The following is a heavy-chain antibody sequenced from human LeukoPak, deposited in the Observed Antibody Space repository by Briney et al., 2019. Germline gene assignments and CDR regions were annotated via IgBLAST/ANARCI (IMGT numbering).Heavy chain of an antibody. CDR1: GFTFSSHV. CDR2: ISGGGST. CDR3: AQDRD. Sequence: GGSLRLSCADSGFTFSSHVMTWVRQAPGKGLEWVSSISGGGSTYYADSVKGRFTISRDNSKSTLYLQMNSLRVEDTAVYYCAQDRDWGQGTLVSVSS. J-gene: IGHJ4*02. V-gene: IGHV3-23*01.